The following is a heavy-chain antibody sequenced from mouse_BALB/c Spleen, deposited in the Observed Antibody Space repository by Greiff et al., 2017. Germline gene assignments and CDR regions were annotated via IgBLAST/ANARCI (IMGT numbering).Heavy chain of an antibody. V-gene: IGHV1-39*01. CDR1: GYSFTDYI. CDR3: AREGIYYGSSHYFDY. D-gene: IGHD1-1*01. J-gene: IGHJ2*01. Sequence: VQLQQTGPELVKPGASVKISCKASGYSFTDYIMLWVKQSHGKSLEWIGNINPYYGSTSYNLKFKGKATLTVDKSSSTAYMQLNSLTSEDSAVYYCAREGIYYGSSHYFDYWGQGTTLTVSS. CDR2: INPYYGST.